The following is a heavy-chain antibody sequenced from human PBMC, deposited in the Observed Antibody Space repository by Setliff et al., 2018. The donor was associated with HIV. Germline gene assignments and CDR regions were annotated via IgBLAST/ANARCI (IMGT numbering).Heavy chain of an antibody. CDR1: GGTFSSYA. Sequence: SVKVSCKASGGTFSSYAISWVRQAPGQGLEWMGGIMPIFGPANYAQKFQGRVTITRDEFTNTGYMELSGLRSEDTAVYYCARGPPDYYDSSGYYWGHWDWGQGTLVTVSS. CDR2: IMPIFGPA. CDR3: ARGPPDYYDSSGYYWGHWD. J-gene: IGHJ4*02. D-gene: IGHD3-22*01. V-gene: IGHV1-69*13.